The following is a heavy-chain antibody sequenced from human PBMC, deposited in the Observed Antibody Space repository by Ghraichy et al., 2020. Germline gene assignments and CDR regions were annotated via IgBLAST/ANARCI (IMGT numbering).Heavy chain of an antibody. Sequence: GGSLRLSCSASGFTFSSYAMHWVRQAPGKGLEYVSAISSNGGSTYYADSVKGRFTISRDNSKNTLYLQMSSLRAEDTAVYYCVKEGPDCSSTSCHLRYTGAFDIWGQGTMVTVSS. D-gene: IGHD2-2*01. V-gene: IGHV3-64D*06. CDR1: GFTFSSYA. J-gene: IGHJ3*02. CDR2: ISSNGGST. CDR3: VKEGPDCSSTSCHLRYTGAFDI.